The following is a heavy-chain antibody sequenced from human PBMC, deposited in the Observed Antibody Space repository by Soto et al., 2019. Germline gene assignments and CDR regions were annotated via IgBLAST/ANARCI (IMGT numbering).Heavy chain of an antibody. CDR1: GLIFSDYH. CDR3: ALLGGWSGGSSGMDV. V-gene: IGHV3-72*01. J-gene: IGHJ6*02. D-gene: IGHD6-19*01. CDR2: IRRKANSYTT. Sequence: EVQLVESGGGLVQPGGSLRLSCAASGLIFSDYHMDWVRQAPGKGVEWVGRIRRKANSYTTEYAASVTGRFTTSRDDSKTPLYLKMTGLKSEDTALYYWALLGGWSGGSSGMDVWGQGTRVTVSS.